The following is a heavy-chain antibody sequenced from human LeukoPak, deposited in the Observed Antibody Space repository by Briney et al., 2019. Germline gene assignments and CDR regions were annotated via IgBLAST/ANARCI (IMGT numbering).Heavy chain of an antibody. V-gene: IGHV4-59*01. J-gene: IGHJ4*02. CDR3: ARVDSSGWYYFDY. Sequence: SETLSLTCTVSGGSISGYYWSWIRQPPGKGLEWIGYIYYSGSTNYNPSLKSRVTISVDTSKNQSSLKLSSVTAADTAVYYCARVDSSGWYYFDYWGQGTLVTVSS. CDR2: IYYSGST. CDR1: GGSISGYY. D-gene: IGHD6-19*01.